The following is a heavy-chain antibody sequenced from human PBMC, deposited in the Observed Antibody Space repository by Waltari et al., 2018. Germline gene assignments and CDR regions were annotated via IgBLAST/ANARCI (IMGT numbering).Heavy chain of an antibody. CDR3: VRGVGASGTIVVDY. J-gene: IGHJ4*02. CDR1: GYTFTDYY. Sequence: EVQLVQSGAEVKKPGATVKISCKASGYTFTDYYMHWVQQAPGKGLEWMGRVDPEDGETIYAEKFQGRVTITADTSTDTAYMELSSLRSEDTAIYYCVRGVGASGTIVVDYWGQGTLVTVSS. V-gene: IGHV1-69-2*01. D-gene: IGHD1-26*01. CDR2: VDPEDGET.